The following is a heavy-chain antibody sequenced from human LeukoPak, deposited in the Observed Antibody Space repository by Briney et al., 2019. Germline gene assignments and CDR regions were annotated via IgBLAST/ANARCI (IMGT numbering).Heavy chain of an antibody. V-gene: IGHV1-8*03. D-gene: IGHD3-16*01. CDR1: GYTFTSYD. J-gene: IGHJ6*03. CDR2: MNPNSGNT. CDR3: ARTYDHYYYYYMDV. Sequence: ASVKVSCKASGYTFTSYDINWVRQATGQGLEWMGWMNPNSGNTGYAQKFQGRVTITRNTSISTAYMELSSLRSEDTAVYYCARTYDHYYYYYMDVWGKGTTVTVSS.